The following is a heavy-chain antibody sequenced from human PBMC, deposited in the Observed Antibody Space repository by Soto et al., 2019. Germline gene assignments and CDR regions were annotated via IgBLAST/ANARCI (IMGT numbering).Heavy chain of an antibody. D-gene: IGHD3-3*01. CDR2: ISYDGSNK. Sequence: QVQLVESGGGVVQPGRSLRLSCAASGFTFSSYAMHSVRQAPGKGLEWVAVISYDGSNKYYADSVKGRFTISRDNSKNTLYLQMNSLRAEDTAVYYCARERYYDFWSGYYTQHYYYYGMDVWGQGTTVTVSS. V-gene: IGHV3-30-3*01. J-gene: IGHJ6*02. CDR1: GFTFSSYA. CDR3: ARERYYDFWSGYYTQHYYYYGMDV.